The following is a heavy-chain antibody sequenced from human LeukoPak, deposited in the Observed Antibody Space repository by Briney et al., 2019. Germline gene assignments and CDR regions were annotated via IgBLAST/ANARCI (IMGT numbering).Heavy chain of an antibody. CDR1: GYTFTGYY. Sequence: ASVKVSCKASGYTFTGYYMHWVRQAPGQGLEWMGIINPSGGSTSYAQKFQGRVTMTRDTSTSTVYMELSSLRSEDTAVYYCARDARLGELSSWEYFQHWGQGTLVTVSS. V-gene: IGHV1-46*01. CDR3: ARDARLGELSSWEYFQH. D-gene: IGHD3-16*02. J-gene: IGHJ1*01. CDR2: INPSGGST.